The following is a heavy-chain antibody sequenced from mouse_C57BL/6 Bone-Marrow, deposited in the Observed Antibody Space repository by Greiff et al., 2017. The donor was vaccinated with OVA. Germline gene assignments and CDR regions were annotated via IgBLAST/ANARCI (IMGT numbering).Heavy chain of an antibody. V-gene: IGHV1-81*01. CDR3: ARESYYGIAY. CDR1: GYPFTSYG. CDR2: IYPRSGNT. Sequence: QVQLQQSGAELARPGASVKLSCKASGYPFTSYGISWVKQSTGQGLEWIGEIYPRSGNTYYNEKFKGKATLTADKSSSTAYMELRSLTAEDAAVYFCARESYYGIAYWGQGTLVTVSA. D-gene: IGHD2-10*01. J-gene: IGHJ3*01.